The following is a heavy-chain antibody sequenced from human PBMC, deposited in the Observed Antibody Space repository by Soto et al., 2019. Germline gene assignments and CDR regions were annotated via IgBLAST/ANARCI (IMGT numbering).Heavy chain of an antibody. CDR1: GGSFSGYY. CDR3: ARCEPYYDFLSGYFDYYYGMDV. Sequence: SETLSLTCAVYGGSFSGYYWSWIRQPPKKGLEWIGEINHSGSTNYNPSLKMRVTISVDTSKNQFPLKLSSVTAADPAVYYCARCEPYYDFLSGYFDYYYGMDVWGQGTTVNVSS. CDR2: INHSGST. D-gene: IGHD3-3*01. V-gene: IGHV4-34*01. J-gene: IGHJ6*02.